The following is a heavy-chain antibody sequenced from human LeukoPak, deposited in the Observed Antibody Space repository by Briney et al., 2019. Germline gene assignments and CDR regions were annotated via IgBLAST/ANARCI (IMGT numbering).Heavy chain of an antibody. V-gene: IGHV1-24*01. D-gene: IGHD3-3*01. CDR2: FDPEDGET. J-gene: IGHJ4*02. CDR3: ATLQFTIFGVVPDFDY. CDR1: GDTLTELS. Sequence: GASVKVSCKVSGDTLTELSMHWVRQAPGKGLEWMGGFDPEDGETIYAQKFQGRVTMTEDTSTDTTYMELSSLRSEDTTVYYCATLQFTIFGVVPDFDYWGQGTLVTVSS.